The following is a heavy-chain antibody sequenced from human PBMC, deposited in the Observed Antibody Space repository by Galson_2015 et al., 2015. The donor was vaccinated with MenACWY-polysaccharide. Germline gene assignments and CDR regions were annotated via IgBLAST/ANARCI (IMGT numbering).Heavy chain of an antibody. J-gene: IGHJ6*02. CDR1: GFTFSSYW. CDR2: IKRDESEK. Sequence: SLRLSCAASGFTFSSYWMSWVRQAPGKGLEWVAHIKRDESEKYYVDSVKGRFAISRDNSKNSLYLQMNSQRAEDTAVYSCARGHYGLDVWGQGTTVIVSS. CDR3: ARGHYGLDV. V-gene: IGHV3-7*03.